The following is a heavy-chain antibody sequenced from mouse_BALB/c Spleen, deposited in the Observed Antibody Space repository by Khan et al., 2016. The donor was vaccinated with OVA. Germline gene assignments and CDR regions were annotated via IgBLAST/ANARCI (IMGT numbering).Heavy chain of an antibody. V-gene: IGHV1S81*02. CDR3: ARIKKIVATYFDY. J-gene: IGHJ2*01. CDR2: TNPTNGRT. CDR1: GYTFTSYW. D-gene: IGHD1-1*01. Sequence: VQLQQSGAELVKAGASVKMSCKASGYTFTSYWMHWVKQRLGQGLEWFAETNPTNGRTYYNEKFKSMATLTVDKSSSTAYMLLSGPTFEDSAVYYCARIKKIVATYFDYWGQGTTLTVSS.